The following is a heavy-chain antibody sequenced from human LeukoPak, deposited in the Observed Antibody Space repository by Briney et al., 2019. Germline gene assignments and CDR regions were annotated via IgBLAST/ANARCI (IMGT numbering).Heavy chain of an antibody. CDR1: GFTFRGYS. D-gene: IGHD2-15*01. J-gene: IGHJ6*02. CDR3: ARVESGYCSGGSCYSFYYGMDV. CDR2: ISSSSSYI. Sequence: GGSLRLSCAASGFTFRGYSMNWVRQAPGKGLEWVSSISSSSSYIYYADSVKGRFTISRDNAKNSLYLQMNSLRAEDTAVYYCARVESGYCSGGSCYSFYYGMDVWGQGTTVTVSS. V-gene: IGHV3-21*01.